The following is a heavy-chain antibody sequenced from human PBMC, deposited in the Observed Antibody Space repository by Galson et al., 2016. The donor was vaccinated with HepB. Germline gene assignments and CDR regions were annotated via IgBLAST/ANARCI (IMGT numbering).Heavy chain of an antibody. J-gene: IGHJ5*02. CDR2: ISYDGTNK. V-gene: IGHV3-30-3*01. CDR1: GFTFSSYA. D-gene: IGHD3-3*01. Sequence: SLRLSCAASGFTFSSYAIHWVRQAPGKGLEWVAVISYDGTNKYYADSVKGRFTISSDNSKNSLYLQMNGLRPDDTAVYYCAKEGHHDVWSGYYNLFAPWGQGTLVTVSS. CDR3: AKEGHHDVWSGYYNLFAP.